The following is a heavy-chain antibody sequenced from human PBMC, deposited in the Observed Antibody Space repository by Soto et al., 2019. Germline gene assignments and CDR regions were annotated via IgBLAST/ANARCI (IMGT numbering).Heavy chain of an antibody. CDR3: ARRYGYAFDI. CDR2: IYYSGST. V-gene: IGHV4-59*01. J-gene: IGHJ3*02. Sequence: QVQLQESGPGLVKPSETLSLTCTVSGGSISSYYWSWIRQPPGKGLEWIGYIYYSGSTNYNPSLKSRVTISVATSKKLFSLKLGSVAAADTAVYYCARRYGYAFDIWGQGTMVTVSS. D-gene: IGHD4-17*01. CDR1: GGSISSYY.